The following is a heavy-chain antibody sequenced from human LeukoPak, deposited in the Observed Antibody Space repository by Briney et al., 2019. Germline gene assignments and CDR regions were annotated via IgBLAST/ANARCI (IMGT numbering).Heavy chain of an antibody. D-gene: IGHD4-17*01. J-gene: IGHJ6*04. CDR2: MYYSGST. CDR3: ARDGTTVSPAV. Sequence: SETLSLTCTVSGGSISSSSYYWGWIRQPPGKGLEWIANMYYSGSTYYNPSLKSRVTISIDTSKNQLSLKLSSVTAADTAVYYCARDGTTVSPAVWGKGTTVTVPS. CDR1: GGSISSSSYY. V-gene: IGHV4-39*07.